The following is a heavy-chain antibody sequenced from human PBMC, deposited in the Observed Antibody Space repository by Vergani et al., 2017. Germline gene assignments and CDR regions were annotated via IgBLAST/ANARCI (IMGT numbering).Heavy chain of an antibody. J-gene: IGHJ1*01. D-gene: IGHD3-22*01. CDR1: GFTFSSYS. CDR2: ISSSSSYI. CDR3: ATLGPYYYDSSGYSNAEYFQH. Sequence: EVQLVESGGGLVKPGGSLRLSCAASGFTFSSYSMNWVRQAPGKGLEWVSSISSSSSYIYYADSVKGRFTISRDNAKNSLYLQMNSLRAEDTAVYYCATLGPYYYDSSGYSNAEYFQHWGQGTLVTVSS. V-gene: IGHV3-21*04.